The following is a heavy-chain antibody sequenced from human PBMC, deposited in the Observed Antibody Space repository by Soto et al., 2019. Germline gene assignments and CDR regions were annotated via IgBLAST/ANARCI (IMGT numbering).Heavy chain of an antibody. V-gene: IGHV1-46*01. D-gene: IGHD3-22*01. CDR2: INPSGGST. CDR1: GYTFTSYY. CDR3: ARDRRRNDSSGYYLPGY. J-gene: IGHJ4*02. Sequence: QVQLVQSGAEVKKPGASVKVSCKASGYTFTSYYMHWVRQAPGQGLEWMGIINPSGGSTSYAQKFQGRVTMARDTSTSTVYMELSSLRSEDTAVYYCARDRRRNDSSGYYLPGYWGQGTLVTVSS.